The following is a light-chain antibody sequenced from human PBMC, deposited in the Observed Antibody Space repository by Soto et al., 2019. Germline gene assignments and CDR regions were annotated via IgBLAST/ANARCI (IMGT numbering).Light chain of an antibody. CDR3: QQYDSSLWT. V-gene: IGKV3-20*01. CDR2: ATS. J-gene: IGKJ1*01. CDR1: QSVSRTY. Sequence: ENVLTQSPGTLSLSPGERATLSCRASQSVSRTYLAWYQQKPVQAPRLLIYATSSRATGIPDRFSGSGSGTDFTLTISRLEPEDFAVYFCQQYDSSLWTFGQGTKVDI.